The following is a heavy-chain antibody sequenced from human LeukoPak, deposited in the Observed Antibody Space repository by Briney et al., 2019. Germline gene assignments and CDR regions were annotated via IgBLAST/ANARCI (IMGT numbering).Heavy chain of an antibody. CDR1: GYTFSDYW. Sequence: GESLKISCKGSGYTFSDYWIGWVRQMPGKGLEWMGIIYPGDSDTRYSPSFQGQVTISADKSISTAYLQWSSLKAPDTAMYYCARARFFDRNGYVPFQHWGQGTLVTVSS. CDR3: ARARFFDRNGYVPFQH. CDR2: IYPGDSDT. D-gene: IGHD3-22*01. J-gene: IGHJ1*01. V-gene: IGHV5-51*01.